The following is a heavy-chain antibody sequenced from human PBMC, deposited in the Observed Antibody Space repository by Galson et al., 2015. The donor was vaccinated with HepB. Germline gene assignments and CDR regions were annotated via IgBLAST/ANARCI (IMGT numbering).Heavy chain of an antibody. J-gene: IGHJ4*02. CDR3: ARAFYCSSTSCYRGGDNFDY. CDR1: GGTFSSYA. V-gene: IGHV1-69*01. D-gene: IGHD2-2*02. Sequence: VKVSCKASGGTFSSYAIGWVRQAPGQGLEWMGGIIPTFGTANYAQKFQGRVTITADESTSTAYMELSSLRSEDTAVYYCARAFYCSSTSCYRGGDNFDYWGQGTLVTVSS. CDR2: IIPTFGTA.